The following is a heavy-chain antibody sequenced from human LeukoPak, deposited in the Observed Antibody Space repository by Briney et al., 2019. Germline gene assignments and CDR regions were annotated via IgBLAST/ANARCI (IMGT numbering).Heavy chain of an antibody. CDR3: VRDSYPSGRLDS. Sequence: PSETLSLTCSVSGTFIRNGNYWGWIRQPPGKGLEWIGTIYHSGSTSNNPSLKSRVTISVDTSKNQLSLRMTSVTAADTAIYYCVRDSYPSGRLDSWGQGTLVTVSS. CDR2: IYHSGST. V-gene: IGHV4-38-2*02. J-gene: IGHJ4*02. D-gene: IGHD1-26*01. CDR1: GTFIRNGNY.